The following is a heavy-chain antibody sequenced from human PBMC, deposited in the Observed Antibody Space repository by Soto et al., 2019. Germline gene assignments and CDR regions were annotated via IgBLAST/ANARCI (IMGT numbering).Heavy chain of an antibody. CDR2: INNGGDNI. CDR1: GFTFNNYA. J-gene: IGHJ4*02. Sequence: GGSLRLSCAASGFTFNNYAMSWVRQAPGKGLEWVSSINNGGDNIYYADSVKGRFTISRDNSKSTLYLQMNSLRAEDTAVYYCAKTFLARYCSSSICYDPADYFVYWYPGALLTVSS. CDR3: AKTFLARYCSSSICYDPADYFVY. D-gene: IGHD2-2*01. V-gene: IGHV3-23*01.